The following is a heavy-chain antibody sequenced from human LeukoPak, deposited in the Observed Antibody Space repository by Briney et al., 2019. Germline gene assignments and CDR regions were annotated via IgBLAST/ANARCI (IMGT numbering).Heavy chain of an antibody. CDR1: VGSMSSTSY. Sequence: PSETLSLTCTVPVGSMSSTSYWGWIRQPPGKGLEWIGGIYYSGSTYYHPSLKSRVPISLDTYNNLFSLKPTSVTAADTAVCYCARHEGMVAASFHYGGQGTLVTVSS. CDR3: ARHEGMVAASFHY. V-gene: IGHV4-39*01. J-gene: IGHJ4*02. CDR2: IYYSGST. D-gene: IGHD2-15*01.